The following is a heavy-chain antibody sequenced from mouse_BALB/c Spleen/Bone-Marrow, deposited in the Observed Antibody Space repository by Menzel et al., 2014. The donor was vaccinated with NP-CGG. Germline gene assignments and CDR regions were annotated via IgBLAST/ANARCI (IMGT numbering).Heavy chain of an antibody. V-gene: IGHV7-3*02. CDR1: GFTFTDYY. Sequence: EVKVVESGGGSVQPGGSLRLSCATSGFTFTDYYMSWVRQPPGKALEWLGFIRNKAKGYTTEYSASVKGRFTISRDNSQRILYLQMNTLGAEDSATYYCARDENVGIYWYFDVWGAGTTVIVSS. CDR2: IRNKAKGYTT. J-gene: IGHJ1*01. CDR3: ARDENVGIYWYFDV.